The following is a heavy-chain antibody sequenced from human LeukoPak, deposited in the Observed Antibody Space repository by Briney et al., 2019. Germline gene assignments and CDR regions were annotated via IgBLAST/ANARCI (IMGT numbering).Heavy chain of an antibody. V-gene: IGHV1-8*01. CDR1: GYTFTRSG. CDR3: ARGVWVWAFDI. CDR2: MNPNSGNT. D-gene: IGHD6-13*01. Sequence: GASVKLSCKASGYTFTRSGISWGRQAPGQGLEWMGWMNPNSGNTGYAQKFQGRVTMTRTTSISTAYMELSSLRSEDTAVYYCARGVWVWAFDIWGQGTMVTVSS. J-gene: IGHJ3*02.